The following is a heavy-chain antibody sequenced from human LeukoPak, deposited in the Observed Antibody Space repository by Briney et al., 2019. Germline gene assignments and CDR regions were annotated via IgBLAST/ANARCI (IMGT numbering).Heavy chain of an antibody. CDR2: ISSSSSYI. CDR1: GFTSSSYS. CDR3: AREGTSGYYYYYMDV. V-gene: IGHV3-21*01. Sequence: GGSLRLSCAASGFTSSSYSMNWVRQAPGKGLEWVSSISSSSSYIYYADSVKGRFTISRDNAKNSLYLQMNSLRAEDTAVYYCAREGTSGYYYYYMDVWGKGTTVTISS. J-gene: IGHJ6*03. D-gene: IGHD2-2*01.